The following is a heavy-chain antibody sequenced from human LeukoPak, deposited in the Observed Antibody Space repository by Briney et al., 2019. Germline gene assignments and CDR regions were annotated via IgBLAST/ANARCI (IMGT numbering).Heavy chain of an antibody. D-gene: IGHD3-22*01. CDR2: IYYSGST. J-gene: IGHJ3*02. V-gene: IGHV4-59*01. CDR3: ARPMYYYDSSGYSGGAFDI. CDR1: GGSISSYY. Sequence: PSETLSLTCTVSGGSISSYYWSWIRQPPGKGLEWIGYIYYSGSTNYNPSLKSRVTISVDTSKNQFSLKLSSVTAADTAVYYCARPMYYYDSSGYSGGAFDIWGQGTMVTVSS.